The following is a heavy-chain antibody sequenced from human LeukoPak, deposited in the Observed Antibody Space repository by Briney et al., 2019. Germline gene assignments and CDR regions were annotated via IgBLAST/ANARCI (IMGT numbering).Heavy chain of an antibody. CDR1: GYTFTDYY. Sequence: ASVKVSCKASGYTFTDYYILWVRRAPGQGLEWMGWIDPRSGGTRCTQKFQGRVTMTRDTSISTVYLDLSGMTFDDTALYYCATDNYGTLDYWGQGTLVTVSS. CDR3: ATDNYGTLDY. CDR2: IDPRSGGT. V-gene: IGHV1-2*02. J-gene: IGHJ4*02. D-gene: IGHD3-16*01.